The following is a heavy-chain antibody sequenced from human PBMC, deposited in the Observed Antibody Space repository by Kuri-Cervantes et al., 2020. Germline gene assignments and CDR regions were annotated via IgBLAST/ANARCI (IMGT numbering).Heavy chain of an antibody. CDR2: ISAYNGNT. CDR1: GYTFTSYD. D-gene: IGHD3-3*01. Sequence: ASVKVSCKASGYTFTSYDINWVRQAPGQGLEWMGWISAYNGNTNYAQKLQGRVTMTTDTSTSTAYMELRSLRSDDTAVYYCARDQGVLRFLEWLFCPFDYWGQGTLVTVSS. J-gene: IGHJ4*02. V-gene: IGHV1-18*01. CDR3: ARDQGVLRFLEWLFCPFDY.